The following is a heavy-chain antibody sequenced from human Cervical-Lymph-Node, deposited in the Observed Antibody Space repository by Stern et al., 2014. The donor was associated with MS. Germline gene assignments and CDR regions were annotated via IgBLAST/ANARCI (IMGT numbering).Heavy chain of an antibody. D-gene: IGHD2/OR15-2a*01. CDR1: GFSLSTYS. Sequence: EVQLVESGGGLVQPGGSLRLSCAASGFSLSTYSMSWVRQAPGKGLEWVANIKQDGSEYVDSVKGRFTISRDNAKMYLQMNSLRAEDTAVYYCARWRGFQSEYVNWGQGTLVTVSS. CDR3: ARWRGFQSEYVN. V-gene: IGHV3-7*01. J-gene: IGHJ4*02. CDR2: IKQDGS.